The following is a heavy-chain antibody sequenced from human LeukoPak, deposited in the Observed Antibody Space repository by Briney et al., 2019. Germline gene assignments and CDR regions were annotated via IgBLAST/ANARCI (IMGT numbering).Heavy chain of an antibody. CDR3: ARGARYFDWFRGYYYMDV. CDR2: FDPEDDET. V-gene: IGHV1-24*01. Sequence: ASVKVSCKVSGYTLTELPIHWVRQTPGKGLEWMGSFDPEDDETVYAQNFQGRVTMTEDTSTDTAYMELSSLRSDDTAVYYCARGARYFDWFRGYYYMDVWGKGTTVTISS. J-gene: IGHJ6*03. CDR1: GYTLTELP. D-gene: IGHD3-9*01.